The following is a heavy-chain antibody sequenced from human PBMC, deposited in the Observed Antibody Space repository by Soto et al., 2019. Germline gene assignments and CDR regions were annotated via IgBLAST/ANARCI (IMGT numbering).Heavy chain of an antibody. CDR2: IWHDGSNK. V-gene: IGHV3-33*01. Sequence: QVQLVESGGGVVQPGGSLRLSCAASGFIFSGHGMHWVRQAPGKGLEWVAVIWHDGSNKYYADSVKGRFTISRDKSKNMVYLEMDSLRVEDTALYYCARDVESGVAGTWGQGTLVTVSS. CDR3: ARDVESGVAGT. CDR1: GFIFSGHG. D-gene: IGHD6-19*01. J-gene: IGHJ4*02.